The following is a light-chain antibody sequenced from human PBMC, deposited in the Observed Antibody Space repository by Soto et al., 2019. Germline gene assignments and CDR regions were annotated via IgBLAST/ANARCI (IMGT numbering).Light chain of an antibody. CDR1: QTIDNT. J-gene: IGKJ5*01. CDR2: DAS. Sequence: IAVTESTATLSLSPGERATLSCRASQTIDNTLAWYQRKPGQAPRLLIYDASTRATGVPARFSGSGSGTDFTLTINRLEPEDFAVYYCQLYGISPHFGQGTRLEIK. V-gene: IGKV3-15*01. CDR3: QLYGISPH.